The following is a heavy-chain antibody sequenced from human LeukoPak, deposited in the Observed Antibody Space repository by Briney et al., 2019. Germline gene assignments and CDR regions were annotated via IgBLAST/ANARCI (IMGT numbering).Heavy chain of an antibody. CDR3: AFFVGVGYYYYYYMDV. CDR1: GGSISSSSYY. V-gene: IGHV4-39*01. D-gene: IGHD3-16*02. Sequence: SETLSLTCTVSGGSISSSSYYWGWIRQPPGKGPEWIGSIYYSGSTYYNPSLKSRVTISVDTSKNQFSLKLSSVTAADTAVYYCAFFVGVGYYYYYYMDVWGKGTTVTVSS. J-gene: IGHJ6*03. CDR2: IYYSGST.